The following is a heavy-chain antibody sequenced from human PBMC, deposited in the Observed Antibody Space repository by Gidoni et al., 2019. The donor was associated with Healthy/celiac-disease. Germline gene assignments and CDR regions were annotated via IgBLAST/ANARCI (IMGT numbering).Heavy chain of an antibody. D-gene: IGHD2-8*02. V-gene: IGHV4-59*01. J-gene: IGHJ4*02. Sequence: QVQLQESGPGLVKPSETLSLTCTVSGGSISSYYWSWIRQPPGKGLEWIGYIYYSGSTNYNPSLKSRVTISVDTSKNQFSLKLSSVTAADTAVYYCARMVGYTVSFDYWGQGTLVTVSS. CDR3: ARMVGYTVSFDY. CDR2: IYYSGST. CDR1: GGSISSYY.